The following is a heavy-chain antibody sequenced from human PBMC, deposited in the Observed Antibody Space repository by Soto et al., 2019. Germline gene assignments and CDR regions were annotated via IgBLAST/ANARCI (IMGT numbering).Heavy chain of an antibody. J-gene: IGHJ3*02. CDR3: ARDAVLEWLLSVRYGAFDI. V-gene: IGHV3-21*01. CDR1: GFTFSSYG. Sequence: PGGSLRLPCAASGFTFSSYGMTWVRQAPGKGLEWVSSISSSSSYIYYADSVKGRFTISRDNAKNSLYLQMNSLRAEDTAVYYCARDAVLEWLLSVRYGAFDIWGQGTMVTVSS. D-gene: IGHD3-3*01. CDR2: ISSSSSYI.